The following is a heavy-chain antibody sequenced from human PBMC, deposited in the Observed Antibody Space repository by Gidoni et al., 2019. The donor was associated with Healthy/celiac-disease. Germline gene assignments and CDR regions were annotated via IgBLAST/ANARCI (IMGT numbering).Heavy chain of an antibody. CDR2: ISSSSSYT. D-gene: IGHD5-12*01. J-gene: IGHJ6*02. V-gene: IGHV3-11*06. Sequence: QVPLVESGGGLVQPGGSLSLTCAAYGFTSSDNYMSWIRQAPGKGLEWVSYISSSSSYTNYADSVKVRFTISRDNAKNSLYLQMNSLRAEDTAVYYCAREVGYSGYNYYGMDVWGQGTTVTVSS. CDR3: AREVGYSGYNYYGMDV. CDR1: GFTSSDNY.